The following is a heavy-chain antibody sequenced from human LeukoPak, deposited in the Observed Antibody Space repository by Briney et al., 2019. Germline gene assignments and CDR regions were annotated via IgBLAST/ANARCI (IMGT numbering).Heavy chain of an antibody. CDR3: ARVGGH. Sequence: GALRLSCAASGLTVSRNYMSWVRQAPGKGLESVSVIYSGGSTYYAESVRGRFTISRDNSKNTLYLQMNSLRVEDTAVYYCARVGGHWGQGTLVTVSS. J-gene: IGHJ4*02. CDR1: GLTVSRNY. CDR2: IYSGGST. D-gene: IGHD3-10*01. V-gene: IGHV3-53*01.